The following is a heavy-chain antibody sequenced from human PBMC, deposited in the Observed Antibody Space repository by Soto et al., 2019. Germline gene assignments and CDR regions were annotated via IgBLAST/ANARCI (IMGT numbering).Heavy chain of an antibody. J-gene: IGHJ4*02. CDR3: ATDRAYVVGTQLIKYLDY. V-gene: IGHV1-24*01. D-gene: IGHD5-12*01. CDR1: GHTLNDLS. Sequence: QVQLIQSGAEVKNPGASVKVSCKVSGHTLNDLSMHWVRQAPGKGLEWMGGSDVEDGETVYAQKFQGTLTMTDDTSTDTAYMELSSLRSDDTAVYYCATDRAYVVGTQLIKYLDYWGQGTLVSVSS. CDR2: SDVEDGET.